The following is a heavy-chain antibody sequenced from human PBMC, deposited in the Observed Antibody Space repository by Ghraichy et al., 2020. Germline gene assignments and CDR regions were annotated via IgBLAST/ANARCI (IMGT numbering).Heavy chain of an antibody. V-gene: IGHV3-23*01. CDR2: ISGSGGST. D-gene: IGHD6-13*01. Sequence: GGSLRLSCAASGFTFSSYAMSWVRQAPGKGLEWVSAISGSGGSTYYADSVQGRFTISRDNSKNTLYLQMNSLRAEDTAVYYCAKDLREWGSSSWGNWGQGPLLTVSS. CDR1: GFTFSSYA. CDR3: AKDLREWGSSSWGN. J-gene: IGHJ4*02.